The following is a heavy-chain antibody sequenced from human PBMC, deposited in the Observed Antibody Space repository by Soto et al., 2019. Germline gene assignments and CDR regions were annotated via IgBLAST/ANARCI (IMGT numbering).Heavy chain of an antibody. D-gene: IGHD3-16*02. J-gene: IGHJ4*02. CDR3: ARAYYDYVWGSYRPGPLYFDY. V-gene: IGHV4-34*01. Sequence: PSATLAITCAVYGGSFSGYYWSWIRQPPGEGLEWIGEINHIGSTNYNPSLKSLVTISVDTSKNQFSLKLSSVTAADTAVYYCARAYYDYVWGSYRPGPLYFDYWGQGTLVTVSS. CDR1: GGSFSGYY. CDR2: INHIGST.